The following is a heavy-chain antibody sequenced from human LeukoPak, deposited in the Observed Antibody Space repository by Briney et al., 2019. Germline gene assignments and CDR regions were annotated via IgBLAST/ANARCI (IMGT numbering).Heavy chain of an antibody. Sequence: SETLSLTCTVSGGSISSYYWSWIRQPPGKGLEWFGYIYYSGSTNYNPSLKSRVTISVDTSKNQFSLKLSSVTAADTAVYYCASQIGVSGYFYYWGQGTLVTVSS. CDR3: ASQIGVSGYFYY. D-gene: IGHD3-22*01. CDR2: IYYSGST. CDR1: GGSISSYY. J-gene: IGHJ4*02. V-gene: IGHV4-59*08.